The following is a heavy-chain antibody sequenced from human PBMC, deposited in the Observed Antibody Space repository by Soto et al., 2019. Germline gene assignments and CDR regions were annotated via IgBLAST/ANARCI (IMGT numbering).Heavy chain of an antibody. CDR2: IYHSGGT. CDR3: ASDNQQLGTGNWFDP. V-gene: IGHV4-30-2*01. D-gene: IGHD6-13*01. J-gene: IGHJ5*02. CDR1: GGSISSGGYS. Sequence: PSETLSLTCAVSGGSISSGGYSWSWIRQPPGKGLEWIGYIYHSGGTYYNPSLKSRVTISVDRSKNQFSLKLSSVTAADTAVYYCASDNQQLGTGNWFDPWGQGTLVTVSS.